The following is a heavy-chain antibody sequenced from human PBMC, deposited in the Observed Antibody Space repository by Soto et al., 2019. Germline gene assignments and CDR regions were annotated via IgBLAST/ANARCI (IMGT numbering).Heavy chain of an antibody. Sequence: GASVKVSCKASGYTFTSYYMHWVRQAPGQGLEWMGIINPSGGSTSYAQKFQGRVTMTRDTSTSTVYMELSSLRSEDTAIYYCARESGGYDSSTRYGLDVWGQGTTVTVSS. CDR2: INPSGGST. CDR3: ARESGGYDSSTRYGLDV. J-gene: IGHJ6*02. CDR1: GYTFTSYY. D-gene: IGHD6-25*01. V-gene: IGHV1-46*01.